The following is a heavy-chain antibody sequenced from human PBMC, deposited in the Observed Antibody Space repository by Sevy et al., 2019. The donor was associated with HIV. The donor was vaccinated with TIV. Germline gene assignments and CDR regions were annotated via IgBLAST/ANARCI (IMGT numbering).Heavy chain of an antibody. D-gene: IGHD2-2*01. CDR3: AGYCISTSPHNWFDP. CDR2: IYNSGTT. V-gene: IGHV4-30-4*01. J-gene: IGHJ5*02. Sequence: SETLSLTCTVSGGSISSGDYYWTWIRQSPGKGLEWIGYIYNSGTTYYNPSLKSRVTISVDTYKNQYSLRLSSVTAADTAVYCCAGYCISTSPHNWFDPWGQGTLVTVSS. CDR1: GGSISSGDYY.